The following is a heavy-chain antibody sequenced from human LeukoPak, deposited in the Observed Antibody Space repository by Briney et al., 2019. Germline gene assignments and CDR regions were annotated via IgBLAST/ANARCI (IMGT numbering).Heavy chain of an antibody. CDR3: ARANRVGATDD. CDR1: GGSISSYY. Sequence: PSVTLSLTCTVSGGSISSYYWIWMRQPPGKGLVWIGYIYYSGSTNYHPSLKSPVTIPVDTFKNHSSLTLSPATAANTALYYCARANRVGATDDWGQGTLVTVSS. V-gene: IGHV4-59*01. D-gene: IGHD1-26*01. CDR2: IYYSGST. J-gene: IGHJ4*02.